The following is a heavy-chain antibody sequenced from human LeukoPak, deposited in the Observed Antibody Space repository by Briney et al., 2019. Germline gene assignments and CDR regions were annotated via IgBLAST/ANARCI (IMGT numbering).Heavy chain of an antibody. Sequence: GGSLRLSCAASGFTFSDYWLSWVRQAPGKGLEWVANIKQDGTEKNYVDSVNGRFTISRDNARNSLYLQMNSLRAEDTAVYYCVRGPYALFWGQGTLVSVSS. CDR1: GFTFSDYW. D-gene: IGHD2-2*01. J-gene: IGHJ4*02. CDR3: VRGPYALF. CDR2: IKQDGTEK. V-gene: IGHV3-7*01.